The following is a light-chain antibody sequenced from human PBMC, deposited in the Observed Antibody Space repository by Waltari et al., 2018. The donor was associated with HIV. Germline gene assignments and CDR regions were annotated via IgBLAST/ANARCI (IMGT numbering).Light chain of an antibody. CDR2: MSD. V-gene: IGLV1-47*01. CDR3: AAWDDSLSATV. CDR1: RSNIGSNY. J-gene: IGLJ2*01. Sequence: QSVLTQPPSASGTPGQRVTLSCSGSRSNIGSNYVNWYQQLPGTAPKLLIYMSDQRPSGVPDRFSESKSGTSASLAISGLRSEDEAEYYCAAWDDSLSATVFGGGTKLTVL.